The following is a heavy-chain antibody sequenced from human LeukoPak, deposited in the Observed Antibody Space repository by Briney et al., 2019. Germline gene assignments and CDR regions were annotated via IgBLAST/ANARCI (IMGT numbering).Heavy chain of an antibody. CDR1: GFTFSSYA. CDR3: AKVPAAYNWFDP. V-gene: IGHV3-23*01. Sequence: PGGSLRLSCAASGFTFSSYAMSWVRQAPGKGLELVSAISGSGGSTYYADSVKGRFTISRDNSKNTLYLQMNSLRAEDTAVYYCAKVPAAYNWFDPWGQGTLVTVSS. J-gene: IGHJ5*02. D-gene: IGHD2-2*01. CDR2: ISGSGGST.